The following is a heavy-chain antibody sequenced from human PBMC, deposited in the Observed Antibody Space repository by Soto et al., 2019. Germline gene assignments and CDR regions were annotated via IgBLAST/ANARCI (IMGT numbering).Heavy chain of an antibody. Sequence: PGESLKISCKGSGYIFTSYWISWVRQMPGKGLECMGRIDPSDSYTNYSPSFQGHVTISVDKSISTAYLHWSSLKASDTAMYYCARSGTRFGELLFDYWGQGIQVTVSS. J-gene: IGHJ4*02. D-gene: IGHD3-10*01. CDR2: IDPSDSYT. V-gene: IGHV5-10-1*01. CDR3: ARSGTRFGELLFDY. CDR1: GYIFTSYW.